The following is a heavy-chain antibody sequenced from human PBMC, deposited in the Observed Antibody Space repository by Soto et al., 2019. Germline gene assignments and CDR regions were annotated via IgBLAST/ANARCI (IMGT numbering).Heavy chain of an antibody. D-gene: IGHD2-15*01. CDR3: AKVGFCSGGSCYSSYYGMDV. J-gene: IGHJ6*04. CDR2: ISYDGSNK. Sequence: GGSLRLSCAASGFTFSSYGMHWVRQAPGKGLEWVAVISYDGSNKYYADSVKGRFTISRDNSKNTLYLQMNSLRAEDTAVYYCAKVGFCSGGSCYSSYYGMDVWGKGTTVTVSS. CDR1: GFTFSSYG. V-gene: IGHV3-30*18.